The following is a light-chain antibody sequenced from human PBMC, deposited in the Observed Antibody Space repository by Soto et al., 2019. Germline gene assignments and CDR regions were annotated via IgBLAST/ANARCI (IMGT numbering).Light chain of an antibody. V-gene: IGLV2-11*01. J-gene: IGLJ2*01. Sequence: QSALTQPRSVSGSPGQSVTISCTGTSSDVGGYNYVSWYQQHPGKAPKLMIYDVSKRPSGVPDRFSGSKSGNTASLTISGLQAEDEADYYCCSYAGSYPHVVFGVGTKLTVL. CDR3: CSYAGSYPHVV. CDR1: SSDVGGYNY. CDR2: DVS.